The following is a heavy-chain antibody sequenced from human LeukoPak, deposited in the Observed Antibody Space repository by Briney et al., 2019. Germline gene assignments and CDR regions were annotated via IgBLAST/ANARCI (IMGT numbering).Heavy chain of an antibody. Sequence: GESLKISCKGSGYSFTSNWIGWVRQMPGKGLEWMGIIYAGDSDTRYSPSFQGQVTISADKSSSTVYLQWNSQKASDTAMYYCARLGTFDYWGQGTLVTVSS. V-gene: IGHV5-51*01. CDR2: IYAGDSDT. CDR3: ARLGTFDY. CDR1: GYSFTSNW. D-gene: IGHD3-16*01. J-gene: IGHJ4*02.